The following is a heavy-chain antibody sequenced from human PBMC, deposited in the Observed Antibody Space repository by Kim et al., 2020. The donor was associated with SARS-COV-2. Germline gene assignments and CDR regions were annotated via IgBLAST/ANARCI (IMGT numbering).Heavy chain of an antibody. CDR1: GYTFTSYY. D-gene: IGHD3-10*01. Sequence: ASVKVSCKASGYTFTSYYMHWVRQAPGQGLEWMGIINPSGGSTSYAQKFQGRVTMTRDTSTSTVYMELSSLRSEDTAVYYCARDQSGALLWFGELSRYYYYGMDVWGQGTTVTVSS. CDR2: INPSGGST. J-gene: IGHJ6*02. CDR3: ARDQSGALLWFGELSRYYYYGMDV. V-gene: IGHV1-46*01.